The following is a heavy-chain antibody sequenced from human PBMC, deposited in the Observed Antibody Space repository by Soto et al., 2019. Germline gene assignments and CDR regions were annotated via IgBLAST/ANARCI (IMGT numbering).Heavy chain of an antibody. D-gene: IGHD3-3*01. CDR1: GGSISSYY. V-gene: IGHV4-59*01. Sequence: SETLSLTCTVSGGSISSYYWSWIRQPPGKGLEWIGYIYYSGSTNYNPSLKSRVTISVDTSKNQFSLKLSSVTAAATAVYYCVGDCGFLEWLPVKFWGQGTLVTVSS. CDR3: VGDCGFLEWLPVKF. J-gene: IGHJ4*02. CDR2: IYYSGST.